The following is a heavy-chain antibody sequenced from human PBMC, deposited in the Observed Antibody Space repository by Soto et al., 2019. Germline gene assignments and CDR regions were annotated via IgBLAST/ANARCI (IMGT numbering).Heavy chain of an antibody. Sequence: QVQLVESGGGVVQPGRSLRLSCAASGFTFSSYSMHWVRQAPGKGLEWVAAMSFDGNSKYFAYSVKGRFTISRDNSKNTLSLQMTSLGADESAVYYCARGRSVIDHDDFAYWCQGTLVTVSS. J-gene: IGHJ4*02. D-gene: IGHD2-21*01. CDR2: MSFDGNSK. CDR3: ARGRSVIDHDDFAY. CDR1: GFTFSSYS. V-gene: IGHV3-30-3*01.